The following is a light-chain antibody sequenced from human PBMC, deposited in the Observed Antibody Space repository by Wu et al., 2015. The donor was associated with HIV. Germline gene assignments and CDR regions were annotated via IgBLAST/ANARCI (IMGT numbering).Light chain of an antibody. CDR1: QSVRSDY. J-gene: IGKJ3*01. CDR3: QQYGGSPLFT. CDR2: GAS. V-gene: IGKV3-20*01. Sequence: ETVLTQSPGTLFLSPGERATLSCRASQSVRSDYLAWSQQKPGQAPRLLIFGASTRATGIPDRFSGSGSETDFTLTISRLEPEDFAVYYCQQYGGSPLFTFGPGTKVDLK.